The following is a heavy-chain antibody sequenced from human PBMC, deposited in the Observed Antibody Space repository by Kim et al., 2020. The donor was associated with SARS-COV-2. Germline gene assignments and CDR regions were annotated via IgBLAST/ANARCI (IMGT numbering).Heavy chain of an antibody. Sequence: GGSLRLSCAASGFTFSNSGMNWVRQAPGKGLEWVSSISSSGSRIYYADSLKGRFTISRDNAKNSLYLQMDSLRAEDTAVYYCAKGGLSYGLLQALAFDIWGQGTMVTVSS. CDR1: GFTFSNSG. CDR2: ISSSGSRI. V-gene: IGHV3-21*01. J-gene: IGHJ3*02. CDR3: AKGGLSYGLLQALAFDI. D-gene: IGHD3-16*01.